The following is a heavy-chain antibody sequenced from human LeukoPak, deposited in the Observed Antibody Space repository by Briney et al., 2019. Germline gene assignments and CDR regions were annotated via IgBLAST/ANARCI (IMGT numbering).Heavy chain of an antibody. CDR3: AREGLVGYFDY. V-gene: IGHV1-3*01. Sequence: ASVKVSCKASGGTFSSYTISWVRQAPGQRLEWMGWINAGNGNTKYSQKFQGRVTITRDTSASTAYMELSSLRSEDTAVYYCAREGLVGYFDYWGQGTLVTVSS. J-gene: IGHJ4*02. CDR2: INAGNGNT. D-gene: IGHD3/OR15-3a*01. CDR1: GGTFSSYT.